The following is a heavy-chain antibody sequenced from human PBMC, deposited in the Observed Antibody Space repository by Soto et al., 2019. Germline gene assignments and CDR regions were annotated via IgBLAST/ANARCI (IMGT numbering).Heavy chain of an antibody. CDR2: IYYSGST. Sequence: SETLSLTCTVSGGSINSYYWSWIRQPPGKGLEWIGYIYYSGSTNYNPSLKSRVTISVDTSKNQFSLKRSSVTAADTAVYYCAMGYYYYGMDVWGQGTTVTVSS. CDR3: AMGYYYYGMDV. D-gene: IGHD1-26*01. J-gene: IGHJ6*02. V-gene: IGHV4-59*01. CDR1: GGSINSYY.